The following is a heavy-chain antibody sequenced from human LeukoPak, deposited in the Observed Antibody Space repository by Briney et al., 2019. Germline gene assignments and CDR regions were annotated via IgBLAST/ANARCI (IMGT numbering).Heavy chain of an antibody. D-gene: IGHD2-21*02. J-gene: IGHJ4*02. CDR2: ITGSGRTT. Sequence: PGGSLRLSCAASGFTFATYAMSWVRQAPGQGLKWVSGITGSGRTTYYADSVTGRFTISRDNSKDTLFLQMHSLRPGDTAVYYCVREDTPATANYWGQGTLVTISS. V-gene: IGHV3-23*01. CDR1: GFTFATYA. CDR3: VREDTPATANY.